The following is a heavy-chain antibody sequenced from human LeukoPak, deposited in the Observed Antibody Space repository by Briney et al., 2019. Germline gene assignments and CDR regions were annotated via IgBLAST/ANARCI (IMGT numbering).Heavy chain of an antibody. J-gene: IGHJ4*02. V-gene: IGHV1-18*01. CDR2: ISAYNGNT. Sequence: ASVKVSCQASGYTFSNYGISWVRQAPGQGLEWMGWISAYNGNTYYAQNFQDRVTMSTDTSTSTVYMDLRSLGSDDTAVYYCARDRSTHDYWGQGTLVTVSS. CDR3: ARDRSTHDY. CDR1: GYTFSNYG.